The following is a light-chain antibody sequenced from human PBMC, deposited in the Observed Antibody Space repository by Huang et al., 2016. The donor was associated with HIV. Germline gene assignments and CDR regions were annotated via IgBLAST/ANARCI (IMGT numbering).Light chain of an antibody. V-gene: IGKV4-1*01. CDR1: QSVLDTSNNKNY. CDR3: QQYSNART. CDR2: WAS. J-gene: IGKJ1*01. Sequence: DIVMTQSPDSLAVSLGERATINCKSSQSVLDTSNNKNYLAWYQQKPGQPTNLLIYWASTRESGVPDRFSGSGSRTDFALSISSLQAEDVAVYYCQQYSNARTFGQGTKVEIK.